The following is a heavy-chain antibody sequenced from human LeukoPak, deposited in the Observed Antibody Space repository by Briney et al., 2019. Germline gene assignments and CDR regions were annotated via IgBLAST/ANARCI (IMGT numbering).Heavy chain of an antibody. D-gene: IGHD3-10*01. J-gene: IGHJ1*01. V-gene: IGHV3-15*01. CDR3: VTDGGLLPYYFTY. CDR1: GFIFPNAW. CDR2: IKNKNSGRTT. Sequence: GGSLRLSCAASGFIFPNAWMHWVRQAPGKGLEWVGRIKNKNSGRTTNYIAPVKGRFTISRDDSRNTLYLEMDSLKTDDTAIYYRVTDGGLLPYYFTYWGQGTLVTVSS.